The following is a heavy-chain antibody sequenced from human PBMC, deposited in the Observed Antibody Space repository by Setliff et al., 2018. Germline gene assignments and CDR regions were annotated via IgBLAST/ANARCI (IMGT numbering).Heavy chain of an antibody. J-gene: IGHJ4*02. CDR2: INAGNGNI. CDR1: GDTSTTYA. Sequence: ASVKVSCKASGDTSTTYAIHWVRQAPGQGLEWMGWINAGNGNIRYSQNFQGRVTITRDTSASTAYMELSSLTSEDTAIYYCARGDVYSGSYYHFDYWGQGTQVTVS. D-gene: IGHD1-26*01. V-gene: IGHV1-3*01. CDR3: ARGDVYSGSYYHFDY.